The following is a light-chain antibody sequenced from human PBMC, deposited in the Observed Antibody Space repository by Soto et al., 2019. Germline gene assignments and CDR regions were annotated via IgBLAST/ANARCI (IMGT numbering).Light chain of an antibody. CDR2: AAS. CDR3: QQLFDSPIT. V-gene: IGKV1-9*01. J-gene: IGKJ5*01. CDR1: QVISTS. Sequence: IQLPQYPSFLSPAIGESVTITCRASQVISTSLAWYQVKPGKAPKLLIYAASTLESGVPSRFSATVSGTEFSLTITSLQPEDFATYYCQQLFDSPITFGQGTRLEIK.